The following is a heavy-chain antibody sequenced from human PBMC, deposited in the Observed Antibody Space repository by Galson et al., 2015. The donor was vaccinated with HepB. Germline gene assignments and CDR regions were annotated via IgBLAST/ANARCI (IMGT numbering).Heavy chain of an antibody. CDR1: GSTFTSYD. D-gene: IGHD7-27*01. CDR2: MSPNSGTT. V-gene: IGHV1-8*01. Sequence: SVKVSCKASGSTFTSYDIVWIRQASGQGFEWMGWMSPNSGTTNIAQKFQGRVSMTRITSMTTAYMELNGLTFEDTAVYHCARVPHSTNWGKDYWGQGTLVTVSS. J-gene: IGHJ4*02. CDR3: ARVPHSTNWGKDY.